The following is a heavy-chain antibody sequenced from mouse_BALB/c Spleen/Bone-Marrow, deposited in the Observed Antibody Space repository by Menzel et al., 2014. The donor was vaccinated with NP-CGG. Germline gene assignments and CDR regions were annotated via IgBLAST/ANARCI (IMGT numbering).Heavy chain of an antibody. CDR2: IDPHNGGT. CDR3: ARSIQGAMGY. J-gene: IGHJ4*01. Sequence: VQLLQSGPDLVKPGASVKASCKASGYAFTSYYMYWVNQSHGKSLEWIGYIDPHNGGTSYNQKLNVKATLTVDKSSSTASMLINKLTSEDSGVYYCARSIQGAMGYWGRGTSVTVSS. V-gene: IGHV1S135*01. CDR1: GYAFTSYY.